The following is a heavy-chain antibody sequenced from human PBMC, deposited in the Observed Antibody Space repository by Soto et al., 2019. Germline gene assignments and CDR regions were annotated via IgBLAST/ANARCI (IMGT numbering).Heavy chain of an antibody. V-gene: IGHV3-48*02. Sequence: PGGSLRLSCAASGFTFSSYSMNWVRQAPGKGLEWVSYISSSSSTIYYADSVKGRFTISRDNAKNSLYLQMNSLRDEDTAVYYCARDSIERYCSGGSCYWANWFDPWGQGTLVTVSS. D-gene: IGHD2-15*01. J-gene: IGHJ5*02. CDR3: ARDSIERYCSGGSCYWANWFDP. CDR2: ISSSSSTI. CDR1: GFTFSSYS.